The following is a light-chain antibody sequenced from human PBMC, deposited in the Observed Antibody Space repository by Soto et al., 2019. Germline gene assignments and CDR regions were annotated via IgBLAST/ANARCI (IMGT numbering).Light chain of an antibody. CDR3: QQGHNWPLT. V-gene: IGKV3-15*01. Sequence: EIVMTQSPATLSVSPGERATLSCRASQSISTELAWYQQKPGQPPRLLSYSASTRATGDPARFTGSGSGSEFTLTTNGLQSEDFAVYYCQQGHNWPLTFGQGTRLEI. CDR2: SAS. J-gene: IGKJ2*01. CDR1: QSISTE.